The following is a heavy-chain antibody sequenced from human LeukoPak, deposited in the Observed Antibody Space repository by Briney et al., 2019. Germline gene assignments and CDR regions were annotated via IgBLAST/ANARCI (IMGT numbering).Heavy chain of an antibody. Sequence: SETLSLTCTVSGYSISSGTYYWAWIRQPAGKGLEWIGRISTSGSTNYNPSLKSRVTISLDTSKNQFSLKLSSVTAADTAVFYCARFTGYCSGTSCYPNAFDIWGQGTMVTVSS. J-gene: IGHJ3*02. D-gene: IGHD2-2*01. CDR2: ISTSGST. V-gene: IGHV4-61*02. CDR1: GYSISSGTYY. CDR3: ARFTGYCSGTSCYPNAFDI.